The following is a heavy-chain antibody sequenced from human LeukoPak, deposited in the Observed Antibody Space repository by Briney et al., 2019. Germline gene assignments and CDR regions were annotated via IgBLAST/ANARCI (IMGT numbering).Heavy chain of an antibody. CDR2: ISSTSTYI. D-gene: IGHD6-19*01. Sequence: GGSLRLSCAASGFIFSRYTMNWVRQAPGKGLEWVSSISSTSTYIYYADSVKGRFTISRDNSKNTLYLQMNSLRPEDTAVYFCAKAKLIAVAGATDSWGQGTLVTVSS. J-gene: IGHJ4*02. CDR1: GFIFSRYT. CDR3: AKAKLIAVAGATDS. V-gene: IGHV3-21*01.